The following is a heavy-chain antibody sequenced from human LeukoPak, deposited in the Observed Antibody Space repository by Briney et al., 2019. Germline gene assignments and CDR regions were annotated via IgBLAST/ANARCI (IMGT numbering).Heavy chain of an antibody. D-gene: IGHD2-8*01. Sequence: GGSLRLSCAASGFTVSSNYMSWVRQAPGKGLEWVSVIYSGGSTYYADSVKGIFTISRDNSKNALSLQMNSLSGEDRAVSYCARDPVSDAFDIWGQGTMVTVSS. V-gene: IGHV3-66*01. CDR2: IYSGGST. CDR3: ARDPVSDAFDI. CDR1: GFTVSSNY. J-gene: IGHJ3*02.